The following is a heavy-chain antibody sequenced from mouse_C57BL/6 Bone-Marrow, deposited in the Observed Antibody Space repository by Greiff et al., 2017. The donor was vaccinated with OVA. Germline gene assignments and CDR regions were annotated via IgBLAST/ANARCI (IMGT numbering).Heavy chain of an antibody. CDR3: ARWGYWYFGV. CDR2: IYPGSGST. Sequence: QVQLQQPGAELVKPGASVKMSCTASGYTFTSYWITWVKQRPGQGLEWIGDIYPGSGSTNYNEKFKSKATMTVDTSSSTAYMQLSSLTSEDSAFYCCARWGYWYFGVWGTRTTVTVSS. V-gene: IGHV1-55*01. J-gene: IGHJ1*03. CDR1: GYTFTSYW.